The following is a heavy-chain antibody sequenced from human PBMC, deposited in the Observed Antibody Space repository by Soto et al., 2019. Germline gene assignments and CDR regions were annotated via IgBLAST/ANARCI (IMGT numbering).Heavy chain of an antibody. CDR1: GFIFNDYY. J-gene: IGHJ4*02. Sequence: GSLRLSCAASGFIFNDYYMSWIRQAPGKGLEWLSNISGSSGSKKYADAGKGRFTISRDNAKKSLYLEMHSLRAEDTAMYYCARYAAEVTTFFDQWGQGTLVTVSS. CDR3: ARYAAEVTTFFDQ. CDR2: ISGSSGSK. V-gene: IGHV3-11*06. D-gene: IGHD4-17*01.